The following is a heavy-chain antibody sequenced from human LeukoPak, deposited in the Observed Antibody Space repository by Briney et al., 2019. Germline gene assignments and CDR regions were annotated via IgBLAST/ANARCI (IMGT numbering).Heavy chain of an antibody. Sequence: GGSLRLSCTASGFTFGDYAVSWVRRAPGGGLEGVGLIRRRAFGETADYAASVKGRFTISRDDSKSIAYLQMNSLKTEDTAVYYCTREGAAAAYGMDVWGQGTTVTVSS. CDR2: IRRRAFGETA. CDR1: GFTFGDYA. D-gene: IGHD6-13*01. CDR3: TREGAAAAYGMDV. V-gene: IGHV3-49*04. J-gene: IGHJ6*02.